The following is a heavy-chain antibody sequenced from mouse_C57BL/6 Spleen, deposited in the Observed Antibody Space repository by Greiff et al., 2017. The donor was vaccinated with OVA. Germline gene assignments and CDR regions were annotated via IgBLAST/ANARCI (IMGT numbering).Heavy chain of an antibody. D-gene: IGHD2-4*01. CDR1: GYTFTDYN. V-gene: IGHV1-18*01. Sequence: EVQLQQSGPELVKPGASVKIPCKASGYTFTDYNMDWVKQSHGKSLEWIGDINPNNGGTIYNQKFKGKATLTVDKSSSTAYMELRSLTSEDTAGYYCARSGYDYDGELYAMDYWGQGTSVTVSS. J-gene: IGHJ4*01. CDR3: ARSGYDYDGELYAMDY. CDR2: INPNNGGT.